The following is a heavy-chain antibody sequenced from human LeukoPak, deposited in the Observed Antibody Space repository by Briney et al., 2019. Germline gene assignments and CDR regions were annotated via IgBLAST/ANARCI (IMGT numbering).Heavy chain of an antibody. V-gene: IGHV3-30*02. J-gene: IGHJ4*02. CDR2: IRYDGSNK. CDR1: GFTFSSYG. Sequence: GGSLRLSCAASGFTFSSYGMHWVRQAPGMGLEWVAFIRYDGSNKYYAGSVKGRFTISRDNSKNTLYLQMNSLRAEDTAVYYCAKSSDGLRYFDWLPIDYWGQGTLVTVSS. D-gene: IGHD3-9*01. CDR3: AKSSDGLRYFDWLPIDY.